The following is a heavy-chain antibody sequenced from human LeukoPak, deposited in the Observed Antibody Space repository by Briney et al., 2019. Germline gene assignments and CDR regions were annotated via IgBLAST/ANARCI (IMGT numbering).Heavy chain of an antibody. D-gene: IGHD6-13*01. CDR1: GGSISSYY. J-gene: IGHJ5*02. Sequence: SETLSLTCTVSGGSISSYYWSWIRQPPGKGLEWIGYIYYSGSTNYNPSLKSRVTISVDTSKNQFSLKLSSVTAADTAVYYCASLAGLSWFDPWGQGTLVTVSS. CDR3: ASLAGLSWFDP. CDR2: IYYSGST. V-gene: IGHV4-59*01.